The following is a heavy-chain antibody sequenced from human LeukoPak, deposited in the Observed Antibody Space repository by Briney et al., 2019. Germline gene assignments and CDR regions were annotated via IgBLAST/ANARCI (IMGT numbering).Heavy chain of an antibody. CDR3: ARRYYDFWSGYFQEGAFVI. CDR1: GFTFDDYG. D-gene: IGHD3-3*01. Sequence: GGSLRLXCAASGFTFDDYGMSWVRQAPGKGLEWVSGIDWNGGSTGFADSVEGRFTISRDNAKNSLYLQMNSLRAEDTALYYCARRYYDFWSGYFQEGAFVIWGQGTMVTVSS. V-gene: IGHV3-20*04. J-gene: IGHJ3*02. CDR2: IDWNGGST.